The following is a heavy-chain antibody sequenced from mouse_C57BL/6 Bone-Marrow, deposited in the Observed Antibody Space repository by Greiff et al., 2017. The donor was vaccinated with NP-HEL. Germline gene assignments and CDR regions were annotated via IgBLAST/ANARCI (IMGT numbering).Heavy chain of an antibody. V-gene: IGHV1-81*01. CDR2: IYPRSGNT. Sequence: QVQLQQSGAELARPGASVKLSCKASGYTFTSYGISWVKQRPGQGLEWIGGIYPRSGNTYYNEKFKGKATLTADKSSSTAYMELRSLTSEDSAVYFCARSPLTAAWFAYWGQGTLVTVSA. CDR3: ARSPLTAAWFAY. D-gene: IGHD4-1*01. J-gene: IGHJ3*01. CDR1: GYTFTSYG.